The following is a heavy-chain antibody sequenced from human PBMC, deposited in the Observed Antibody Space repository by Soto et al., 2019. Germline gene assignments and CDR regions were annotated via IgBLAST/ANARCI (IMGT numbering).Heavy chain of an antibody. CDR3: ARVPSSSGPGP. J-gene: IGHJ4*02. D-gene: IGHD3-22*01. CDR2: IIPILGIA. Sequence: QVQLVQSGAEVKKPGSSVKVSCKASGGTFSSYTISWVRQAPGEGLEWMGRIIPILGIANYAQKFQGRVTITADKSTSTAYMELSSLRSEDTAVYYCARVPSSSGPGPWGQGTLVTVSS. CDR1: GGTFSSYT. V-gene: IGHV1-69*02.